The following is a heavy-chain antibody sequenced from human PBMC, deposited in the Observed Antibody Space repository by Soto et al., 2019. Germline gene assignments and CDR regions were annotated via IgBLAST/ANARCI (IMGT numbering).Heavy chain of an antibody. Sequence: SGPTLVNPTQTLTLTCTFSGFSLSTSGVGVGWIRQPPGKALEWLVLIYWSDDKRYSQSLKSRLTITKDTSKKQVVLTMTNMEPVDTATYCFAHTYYSSGWIPFDYWGQGTLVTVSS. J-gene: IGHJ4*02. V-gene: IGHV2-5*01. CDR3: AHTYYSSGWIPFDY. CDR1: GFSLSTSGVG. CDR2: IYWSDDK. D-gene: IGHD6-19*01.